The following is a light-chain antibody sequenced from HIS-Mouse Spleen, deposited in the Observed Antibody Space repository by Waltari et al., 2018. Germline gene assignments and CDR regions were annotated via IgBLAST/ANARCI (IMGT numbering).Light chain of an antibody. J-gene: IGLJ2*01. Sequence: SYELTQPPSVSVSPGQTARITCSGDALPKKYAYWYQQKSGQAPVLVIYEDSKRPSGIPERFSGSKSGKTASLTISGLQAEDEADYYCSSYTSSSTVVFGGGTKLTVL. CDR3: SSYTSSSTVV. V-gene: IGLV3-10*01. CDR1: ALPKKY. CDR2: EDS.